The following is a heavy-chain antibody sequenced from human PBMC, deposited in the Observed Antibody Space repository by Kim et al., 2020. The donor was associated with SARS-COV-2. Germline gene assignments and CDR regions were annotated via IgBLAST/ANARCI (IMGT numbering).Heavy chain of an antibody. CDR2: IKNKAQGATT. J-gene: IGHJ4*02. Sequence: GGSLRLSCAASGFTFSNTWMTWVRQAPGKGLEWVGRIKNKAQGATTDYVAPVKGRFTISRDDSENTLYLQMNSLKIEDTAVYYCTTDATPTLSNYFDYWGQGTLVTVSS. D-gene: IGHD2-15*01. CDR3: TTDATPTLSNYFDY. V-gene: IGHV3-15*01. CDR1: GFTFSNTW.